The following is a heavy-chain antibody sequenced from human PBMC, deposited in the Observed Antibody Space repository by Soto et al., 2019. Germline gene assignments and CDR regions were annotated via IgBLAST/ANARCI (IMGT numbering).Heavy chain of an antibody. CDR1: GYTFTSYD. Sequence: GASVKVSCKASGYTFTSYDINWVRQATGQGLEWMGWMKTNSGNTGYAQKFQGRVTMTRNTSVSTAYMELSSLRSEDTAVYYCARDSNNNWWGSWSWGQGTLVTVSS. V-gene: IGHV1-8*01. D-gene: IGHD1-1*01. CDR2: MKTNSGNT. CDR3: ARDSNNNWWGSWS. J-gene: IGHJ5*02.